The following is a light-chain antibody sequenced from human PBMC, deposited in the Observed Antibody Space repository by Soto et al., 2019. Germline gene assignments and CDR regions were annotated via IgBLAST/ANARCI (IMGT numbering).Light chain of an antibody. V-gene: IGKV1-17*01. CDR2: AAS. J-gene: IGKJ4*01. Sequence: DIQMTQSPSSLSASVGDRVTFTCRASQGIANDLAWYQQKPTKAPKRLIYAASSLQSGVPSRFSGSGAGTEFTLTLSSLQPEDFGTYYCLQHNSYPLTFGGGPTVEI. CDR3: LQHNSYPLT. CDR1: QGIAND.